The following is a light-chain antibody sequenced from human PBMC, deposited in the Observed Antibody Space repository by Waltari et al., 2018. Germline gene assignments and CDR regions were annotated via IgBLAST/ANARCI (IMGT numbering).Light chain of an antibody. J-gene: IGKJ4*01. CDR2: WAS. V-gene: IGKV4-1*01. CDR3: QQYYSTPPLT. Sequence: DIVMTQSPASLAVSLGERATINCKSSQSVLYSPTNKNYLAWYQQKPGQSPKLLIFWASTRQSGVPDRFSGSGSGTEFTLTISSLQADDVAVYYCQQYYSTPPLTFGGGTKVEIK. CDR1: QSVLYSPTNKNY.